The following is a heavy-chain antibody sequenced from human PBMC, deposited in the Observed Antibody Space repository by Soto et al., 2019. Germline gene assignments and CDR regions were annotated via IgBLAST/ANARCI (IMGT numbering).Heavy chain of an antibody. CDR3: ARERLRFLEWHDAFDI. Sequence: GGSLRLSCAASGFTFSSYAMHWVRQAPGKGLEWVAVISYDGSNKYYADSVKGRFTISRDNSKNTLYLQMNSLRAEDTAVYYCARERLRFLEWHDAFDILGQGTMVTVSS. V-gene: IGHV3-30*04. CDR1: GFTFSSYA. J-gene: IGHJ3*02. D-gene: IGHD3-3*01. CDR2: ISYDGSNK.